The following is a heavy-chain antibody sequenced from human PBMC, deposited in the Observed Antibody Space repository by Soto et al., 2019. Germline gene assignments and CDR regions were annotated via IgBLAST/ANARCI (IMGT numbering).Heavy chain of an antibody. CDR3: ARDSARGGYYDSSGYYRDAFDI. Sequence: PXETLSLTCTVSGGSISSGGYYWSWIRQHPGKGLEWIGYIYYSGSTYYNPSLKSRVTISVDTSKNQFSLKLSSVTAADTAVYYCARDSARGGYYDSSGYYRDAFDIWGQGTMVTVSS. CDR1: GGSISSGGYY. CDR2: IYYSGST. V-gene: IGHV4-31*03. D-gene: IGHD3-22*01. J-gene: IGHJ3*02.